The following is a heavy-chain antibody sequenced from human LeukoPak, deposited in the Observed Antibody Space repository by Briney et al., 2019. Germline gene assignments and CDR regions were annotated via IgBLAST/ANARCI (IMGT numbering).Heavy chain of an antibody. CDR3: ARYTYYYDSSGPFSHMGV. CDR1: GGSFSGYY. Sequence: PSETLSLTCAVYGGSFSGYYWSWIRQPPGKGLEWIGEINHSGSTNYNPSLKSRVTISVDTSKNQFSLKLSSVTAADTAVYYCARYTYYYDSSGPFSHMGVWGKGTTVTVSS. D-gene: IGHD3-22*01. J-gene: IGHJ6*03. V-gene: IGHV4-34*01. CDR2: INHSGST.